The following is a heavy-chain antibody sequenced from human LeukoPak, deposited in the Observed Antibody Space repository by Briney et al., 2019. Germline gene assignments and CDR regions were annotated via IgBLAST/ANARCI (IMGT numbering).Heavy chain of an antibody. V-gene: IGHV3-30-3*01. CDR3: ARAPRPSYWAPYYFDY. Sequence: RTGGSLRLSCAASGFTFSSYAMHWVRQAPGKGLEWVAVISYDGSNKYYADSVKGRFTISRDNAKKSLYLQMNSLRAEDTAVYYCARAPRPSYWAPYYFDYWGQGTLVTVSS. CDR1: GFTFSSYA. CDR2: ISYDGSNK. J-gene: IGHJ4*02. D-gene: IGHD2-8*02.